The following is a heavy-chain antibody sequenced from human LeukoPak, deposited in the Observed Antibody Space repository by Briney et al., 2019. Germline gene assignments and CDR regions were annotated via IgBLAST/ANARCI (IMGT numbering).Heavy chain of an antibody. CDR3: YRYCSSTSCLHSDAFDI. J-gene: IGHJ3*02. D-gene: IGHD2-2*01. CDR1: GGSISSSSYY. CDR2: IYYSGST. Sequence: SETLPLTCTVSGGSISSSSYYWGWICQPPGKGLEWIGSIYYSGSTYYNPSPKSRVTISVDTSKNQISLKLSSVTAADTAVYYCYRYCSSTSCLHSDAFDIWGQGTMVTVSS. V-gene: IGHV4-39*01.